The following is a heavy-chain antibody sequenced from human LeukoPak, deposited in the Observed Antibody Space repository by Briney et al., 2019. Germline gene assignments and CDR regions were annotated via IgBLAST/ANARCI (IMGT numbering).Heavy chain of an antibody. CDR3: ARGLDTVEGDSSRFDY. J-gene: IGHJ4*02. D-gene: IGHD2-21*02. CDR1: GGSFSGYY. Sequence: PSETLSLTCAVYGGSFSGYYWSWIRQPPGKGLEWIGEINHSGSTNYNPSLKSRVTISVGTSKNQFSLKLSSVTAADTAVYYCARGLDTVEGDSSRFDYWGQGTLVTVSS. CDR2: INHSGST. V-gene: IGHV4-34*01.